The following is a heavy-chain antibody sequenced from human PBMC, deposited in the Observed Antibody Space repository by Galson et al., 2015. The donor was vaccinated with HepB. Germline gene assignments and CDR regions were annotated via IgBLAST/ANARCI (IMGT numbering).Heavy chain of an antibody. CDR1: GGSISSGDNY. CDR2: IYYSGSS. CDR3: ATDRPGQTILVESYAFAL. Sequence: SLTCTVSGGSISSGDNYLSWIRQHPGKGLEWIGYIYYSGSSYYNPSLKRRVTISVDTSKNQISLKLSPVTAADTAVYYCATDRPGQTILVESYAFALWGRGSLGTVSS. J-gene: IGHJ2*01. V-gene: IGHV4-31*03. D-gene: IGHD3-3*01.